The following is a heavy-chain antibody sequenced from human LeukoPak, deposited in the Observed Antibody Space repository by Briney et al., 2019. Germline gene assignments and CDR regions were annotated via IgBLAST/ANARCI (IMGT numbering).Heavy chain of an antibody. CDR2: ISSSGSTI. V-gene: IGHV3-11*04. CDR3: AREGFYASGSPFDY. Sequence: PGRSPRLSCAASGFTFSDYYMSWIRQAPGKGLEWVSYISSSGSTIYYADSVKGRFIISRDISKNTLDLLMNSLRDEDTAVYYCAREGFYASGSPFDYWGQGTLVAVSS. J-gene: IGHJ4*02. D-gene: IGHD3-10*01. CDR1: GFTFSDYY.